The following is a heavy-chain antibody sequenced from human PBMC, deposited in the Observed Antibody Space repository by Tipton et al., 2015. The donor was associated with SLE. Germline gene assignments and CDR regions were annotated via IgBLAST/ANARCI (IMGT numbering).Heavy chain of an antibody. V-gene: IGHV3-74*01. J-gene: IGHJ1*01. Sequence: SLRLSCAASGFTFSNSWMHWVRQAPGKGLVWVSGVNTDGSSSYYADSVKGRFTISRDNAKNTLYLQMNSLRDEDTAVYHCADVDRCWGQGTLVTVSS. D-gene: IGHD3-22*01. CDR3: ADVDRC. CDR2: VNTDGSSS. CDR1: GFTFSNSW.